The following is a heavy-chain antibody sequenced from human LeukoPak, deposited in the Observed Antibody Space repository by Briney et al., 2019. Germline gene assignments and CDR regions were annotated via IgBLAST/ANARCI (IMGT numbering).Heavy chain of an antibody. D-gene: IGHD3-3*01. CDR2: IYTSGST. CDR3: ARRFKIPLLITIFGAQVGWFDP. CDR1: GGSLSSNSYY. Sequence: SQTLSLTCTVSGGSLSSNSYYWNWIRQPAGKGLEWIVRIYTSGSTNYNPSLKSRVTMSVNTSKNQFSLKLSSVTAADTAVYYCARRFKIPLLITIFGAQVGWFDPWGQGTLVTVSS. V-gene: IGHV4-61*02. J-gene: IGHJ5*02.